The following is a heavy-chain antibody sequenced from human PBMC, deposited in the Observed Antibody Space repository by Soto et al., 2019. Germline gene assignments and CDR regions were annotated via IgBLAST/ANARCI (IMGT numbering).Heavy chain of an antibody. J-gene: IGHJ5*02. V-gene: IGHV1-46*01. D-gene: IGHD4-4*01. CDR1: GYTFTSYY. CDR2: INPSGGST. Sequence: XSVKVSCKASGYTFTSYYMHWVRQAPGQGLEWMGIINPSGGSTSYAQKFQGRVTMTRDTSTSTVYMELSSLRSEDTAVYYCARDYAVTKDWFDHWGQGTLVTVSS. CDR3: ARDYAVTKDWFDH.